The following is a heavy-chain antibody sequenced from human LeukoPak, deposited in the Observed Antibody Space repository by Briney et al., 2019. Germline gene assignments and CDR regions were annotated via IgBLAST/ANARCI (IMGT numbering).Heavy chain of an antibody. D-gene: IGHD5-18*01. J-gene: IGHJ4*02. CDR2: MNPNSGGT. CDR1: GYTFTSYD. CDR3: AREEDTAVDY. V-gene: IGHV1-2*02. Sequence: ASVKVSCKASGYTFTSYDINWVRQATGQGLEWMGWMNPNSGGTNYAQKFQGRVTMTRDTSISTAYMELSRLRSDDTAVYYCAREEDTAVDYWGQGTLVTVSS.